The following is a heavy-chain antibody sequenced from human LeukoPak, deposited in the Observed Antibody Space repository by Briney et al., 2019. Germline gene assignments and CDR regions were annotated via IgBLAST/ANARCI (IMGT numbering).Heavy chain of an antibody. CDR2: ISQSGST. D-gene: IGHD2-21*01. CDR1: GASVSSGYYS. V-gene: IGHV4-30-2*01. CDR3: ARGGALIGFDY. J-gene: IGHJ4*02. Sequence: SETLSLTCAVSGASVSSGYYSWSWIRQPPGKGLEWIGFISQSGSTYYNSSLESRVTMSIDRSKNQFSLRQYFVTAADTAIYYCARGGALIGFDYWGQGALVTVSS.